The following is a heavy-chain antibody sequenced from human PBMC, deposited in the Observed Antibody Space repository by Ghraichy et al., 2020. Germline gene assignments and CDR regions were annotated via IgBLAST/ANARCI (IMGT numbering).Heavy chain of an antibody. CDR1: VCSIRSPNS. Sequence: SETLSLTCPVSVCSIRSPNSWCCVRQPPGRGLEWFGEIYYSGSTNYNPSLKSRVTISVDKSKNQFSLKLSSVTAADTAVYYCARGGDFWSGAFDIWGQETM. CDR2: IYYSGST. V-gene: IGHV4-4*02. CDR3: ARGGDFWSGAFDI. D-gene: IGHD3-3*01. J-gene: IGHJ3*02.